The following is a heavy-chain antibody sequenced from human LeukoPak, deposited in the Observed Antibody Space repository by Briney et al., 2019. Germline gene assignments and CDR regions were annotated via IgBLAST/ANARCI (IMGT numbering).Heavy chain of an antibody. CDR3: ARGRSGSYSSLDY. Sequence: GGSLRLSCAASGFTFSSYSMNWVRQAPGKGLEWVPSISTSSSYINYADSVKGRFTISRDNAKNSLYLQMNSLRAEDTAVYYCARGRSGSYSSLDYWGQGTLVTVSS. D-gene: IGHD1-26*01. V-gene: IGHV3-21*01. CDR1: GFTFSSYS. CDR2: ISTSSSYI. J-gene: IGHJ4*02.